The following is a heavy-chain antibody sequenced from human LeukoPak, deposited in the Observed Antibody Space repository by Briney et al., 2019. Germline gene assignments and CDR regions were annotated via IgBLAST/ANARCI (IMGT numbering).Heavy chain of an antibody. J-gene: IGHJ4*02. V-gene: IGHV1-69*13. CDR1: GGTFSSYA. CDR2: IIPIFGTA. CDR3: ARDSVLDYSNYI. Sequence: SVKVSCKASGGTFSSYAISWVRQAPGQGLEWMGGIIPIFGTANYAQKFQGRVTITADESTSTAYMELSSLRSEDTAVYYRARDSVLDYSNYIWGQGTLVTVSS. D-gene: IGHD4-11*01.